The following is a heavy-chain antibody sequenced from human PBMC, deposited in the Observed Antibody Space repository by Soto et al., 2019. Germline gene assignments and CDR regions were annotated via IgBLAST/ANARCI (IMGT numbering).Heavy chain of an antibody. CDR3: AKDAQVVVITSLDY. V-gene: IGHV3-30-3*01. CDR2: ISYDGSNK. J-gene: IGHJ4*02. D-gene: IGHD3-22*01. Sequence: GSLRLSCAASGFTFSSYAMHWVRQAPGKGLEWVAVISYDGSNKYYADSVKGRFTISRDNSKNTLYLQMNSLRAEDTAVYYCAKDAQVVVITSLDYWGQGTLVTVSS. CDR1: GFTFSSYA.